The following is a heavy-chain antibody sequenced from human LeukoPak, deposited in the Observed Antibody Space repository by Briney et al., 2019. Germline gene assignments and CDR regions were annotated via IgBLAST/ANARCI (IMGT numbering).Heavy chain of an antibody. D-gene: IGHD5/OR15-5a*01. J-gene: IGHJ1*01. V-gene: IGHV4-59*01. CDR1: GGSITNYY. CDR3: VRDLAGDSVGYFKH. CDR2: IYHSGST. Sequence: SETLSLTCSVSGGSITNYYWSWIRQPPGKGLEWIGYIYHSGSTNYNPSLKSRVALSVDTSKNQFSLRLSSVTAADTAVYYCVRDLAGDSVGYFKHWGQGTLVTVSS.